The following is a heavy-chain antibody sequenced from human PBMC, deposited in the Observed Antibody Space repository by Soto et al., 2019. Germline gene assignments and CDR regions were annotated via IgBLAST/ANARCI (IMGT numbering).Heavy chain of an antibody. CDR3: ARGGTVEDV. CDR2: IIPIFGTA. J-gene: IGHJ6*02. V-gene: IGHV1-69*01. Sequence: QVQLVQSGAEVKKPGSSVKVSCKASGGTFSGYGISWVRQTPGQGLEWMGGIIPIFGTAKYAQKFQGRVTITADESTNTAYMELSGLRSEDTAVYFCARGGTVEDVSGQGTTVSVSS. CDR1: GGTFSGYG. D-gene: IGHD3-16*01.